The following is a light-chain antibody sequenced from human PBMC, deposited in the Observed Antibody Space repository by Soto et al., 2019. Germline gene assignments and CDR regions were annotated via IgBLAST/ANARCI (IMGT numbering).Light chain of an antibody. CDR3: ETWDSNTYV. J-gene: IGLJ1*01. CDR2: LEGSGSY. Sequence: QLVLTQSSSASASLGSSVSLTCTLSSGHSSYIIAWHQQQPGKAPRYLMKLEGSGSYNKGSGVPDRFLGSGSGADRYLTISNLQFEDEADYYCETWDSNTYVFGTGTKVTVL. CDR1: SGHSSYI. V-gene: IGLV4-60*02.